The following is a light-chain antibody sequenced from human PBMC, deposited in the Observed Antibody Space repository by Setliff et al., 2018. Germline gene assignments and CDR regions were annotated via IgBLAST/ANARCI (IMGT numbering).Light chain of an antibody. J-gene: IGLJ1*01. CDR2: GNN. CDR1: SSNIGTGYD. Sequence: QSVLTQPPSVSGAPGQRVTISCAGRSSNIGTGYDVHWYQQFPGTAPKLLIYGNNIRPSGVPDRFSGSQSDTSASLAITGLHSEDEADYYCQSYDSSLSAYVFGTGTKVTVL. V-gene: IGLV1-40*01. CDR3: QSYDSSLSAYV.